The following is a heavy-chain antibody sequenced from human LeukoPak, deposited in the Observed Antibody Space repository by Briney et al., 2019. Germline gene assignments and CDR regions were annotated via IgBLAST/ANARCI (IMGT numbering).Heavy chain of an antibody. CDR2: IIPIFGTA. CDR3: ARGKNAGTLSY. CDR1: GYTFTSYG. Sequence: SVKVSCKASGYTFTSYGISWVRQAPGQGLEWMGGIIPIFGTANYAQKFQGRVTITTDESTSTAYMELSSLRSEDTAVYYCARGKNAGTLSYWGQGTLVTVSS. D-gene: IGHD1-14*01. J-gene: IGHJ4*02. V-gene: IGHV1-69*05.